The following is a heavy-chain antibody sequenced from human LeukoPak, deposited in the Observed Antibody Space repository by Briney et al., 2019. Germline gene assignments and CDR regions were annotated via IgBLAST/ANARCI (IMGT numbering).Heavy chain of an antibody. J-gene: IGHJ4*02. CDR2: ISSGSSTI. Sequence: PGGSLRLSCTASGFTFSRHSMNWVRQAPGKGLEWVSYISSGSSTIYYADSVKGRFTISRDNAKNSLYLQMNSLRAEDTAVYYCARGDYYDSSGYYWGQGTLVTVSS. CDR1: GFTFSRHS. V-gene: IGHV3-48*04. D-gene: IGHD3-22*01. CDR3: ARGDYYDSSGYY.